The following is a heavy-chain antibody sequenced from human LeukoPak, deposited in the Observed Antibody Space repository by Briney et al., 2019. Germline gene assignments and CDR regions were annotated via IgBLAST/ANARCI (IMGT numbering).Heavy chain of an antibody. V-gene: IGHV1-69-2*01. J-gene: IGHJ4*02. Sequence: ASVKISCKVSGYTFTDYYMHWVQQAPGKGLEWMGLVDPEDGEAIYAEKFQGRVTITADTSTDTAYMELSSLRSEDTAVYYCAALNDSSGYTLCYWGQGTLVTVSS. D-gene: IGHD3-22*01. CDR2: VDPEDGEA. CDR3: AALNDSSGYTLCY. CDR1: GYTFTDYY.